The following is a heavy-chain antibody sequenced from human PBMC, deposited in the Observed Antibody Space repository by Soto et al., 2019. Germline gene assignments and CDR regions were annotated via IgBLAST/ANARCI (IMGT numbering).Heavy chain of an antibody. CDR3: ARATTLRIAAPAC. D-gene: IGHD2-15*01. V-gene: IGHV1-18*04. J-gene: IGHJ4*02. CDR2: VSPYNGNA. CDR1: GYTFSNYA. Sequence: GASVKVSCKTSGYTFSNYAISWVRQAPGQGLEWMGWVSPYNGNANYTEKFQGRVSMTTDTSTTTAYMELTSLTSDDTAIYYCARATTLRIAAPACWGRGTL.